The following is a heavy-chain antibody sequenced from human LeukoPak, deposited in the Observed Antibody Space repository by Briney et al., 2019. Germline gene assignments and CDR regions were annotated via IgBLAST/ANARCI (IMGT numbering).Heavy chain of an antibody. Sequence: ASVEVSCKASGYTFTSYGISWVRQAPGQGLEWMGWISAYNGNTNYAQKLQGRVTMTTDTSTSTAYMELRSLRSDNTAVYYCARVGPHGYKNWFDPWGQGTLVTVSS. CDR2: ISAYNGNT. V-gene: IGHV1-18*01. J-gene: IGHJ5*02. CDR3: ARVGPHGYKNWFDP. D-gene: IGHD5-12*01. CDR1: GYTFTSYG.